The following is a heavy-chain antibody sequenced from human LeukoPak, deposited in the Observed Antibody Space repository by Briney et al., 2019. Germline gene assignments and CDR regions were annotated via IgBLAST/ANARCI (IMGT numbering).Heavy chain of an antibody. CDR2: IWFDGSIK. Sequence: GSSLRLSCAASGLIFNTYGMHWVRQAPGKGLEWVAVIWFDGSIKYYADSVKGRFTISRDNSKNTLYLQMNSLRAEDTALYYCASAAGPLDNWGQGTLVTVSS. D-gene: IGHD6-19*01. CDR3: ASAAGPLDN. CDR1: GLIFNTYG. J-gene: IGHJ4*02. V-gene: IGHV3-33*01.